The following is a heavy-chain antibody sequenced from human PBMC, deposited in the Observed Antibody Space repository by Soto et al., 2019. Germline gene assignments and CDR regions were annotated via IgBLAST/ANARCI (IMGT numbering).Heavy chain of an antibody. CDR2: ISWNSGSI. D-gene: IGHD3-3*01. CDR3: AKDIRFLEWFHFGVFDY. V-gene: IGHV3-9*01. Sequence: EVQLVESGGGLVQPGRSLRLSCAASGFTFDDYAMHWVRQSPGKGLEWFSGISWNSGSIGYADSVKGRFTISRDNAKNSLYLQMNSLRAEDTALYYCAKDIRFLEWFHFGVFDYWGQGTLVTVSS. CDR1: GFTFDDYA. J-gene: IGHJ4*02.